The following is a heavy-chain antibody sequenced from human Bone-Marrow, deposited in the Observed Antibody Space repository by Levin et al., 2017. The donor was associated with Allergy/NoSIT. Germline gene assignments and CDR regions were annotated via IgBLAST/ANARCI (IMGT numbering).Heavy chain of an antibody. CDR2: ITGGGTAT. D-gene: IGHD3-22*01. J-gene: IGHJ4*02. CDR1: GFTFGNFA. CDR3: VKGSSGGRPYYCDK. Sequence: PAGGSLRLSCTPSGFTFGNFAMSWVRQAPGKGLEWVAAITGGGTATYLADSVKGRFVITRDNSQNMLYLQMDNLRGDDTAVYHCVKGSSGGRPYYCDKWGQGKLVTVSA. V-gene: IGHV3-23*01.